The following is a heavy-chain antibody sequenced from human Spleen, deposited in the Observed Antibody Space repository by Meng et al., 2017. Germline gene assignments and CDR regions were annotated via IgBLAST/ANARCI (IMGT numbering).Heavy chain of an antibody. CDR1: GDSISSTNW. V-gene: IGHV4-4*02. J-gene: IGHJ4*02. Sequence: QVQLQEAGPGLVKPSGTLFLTCTVSGDSISSTNWWSWVRQPPGKGLEWIGEIYHNGSTNYNPSLESRATISVDTSQNNLSLKLSSVTAADSAVYYCARGPTTMAHDFDYWGQGTLVTVSS. CDR3: ARGPTTMAHDFDY. CDR2: IYHNGST. D-gene: IGHD4-11*01.